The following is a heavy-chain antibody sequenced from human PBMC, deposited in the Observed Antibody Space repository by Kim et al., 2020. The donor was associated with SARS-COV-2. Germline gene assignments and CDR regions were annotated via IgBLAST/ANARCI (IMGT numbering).Heavy chain of an antibody. Sequence: ASVKVSCKASGYTFTTYAIQWVRQAPGQGLEWLGWINPTRGNTKYSDTFQGRITITRDTSARTAYMELSSLRPEDTAVYYCARSVAIMPPGMDAWGQGTTVTVSS. V-gene: IGHV1-3*01. D-gene: IGHD2-21*01. J-gene: IGHJ6*02. CDR1: GYTFTTYA. CDR3: ARSVAIMPPGMDA. CDR2: INPTRGNT.